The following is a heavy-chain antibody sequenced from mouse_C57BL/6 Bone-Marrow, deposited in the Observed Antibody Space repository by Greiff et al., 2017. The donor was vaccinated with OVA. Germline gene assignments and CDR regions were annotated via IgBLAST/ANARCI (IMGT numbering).Heavy chain of an antibody. CDR3: ARFDGYYGGY. V-gene: IGHV1-4*01. D-gene: IGHD2-3*01. Sequence: QVQLQQSGAELARPGASVKMSCKASGYTFTRYTMHWVKQRPGQGLEWIGYINPSSGYTKYNQKFKDKATLTADKSSSTAYMQLSSLTSEDSAVYYCARFDGYYGGYWGQGTTLTVSS. CDR1: GYTFTRYT. CDR2: INPSSGYT. J-gene: IGHJ2*01.